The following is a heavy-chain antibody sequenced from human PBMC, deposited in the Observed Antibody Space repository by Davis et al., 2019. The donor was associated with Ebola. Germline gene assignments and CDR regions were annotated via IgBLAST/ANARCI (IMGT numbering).Heavy chain of an antibody. D-gene: IGHD7-27*01. CDR2: TYYSGIT. Sequence: SETLSLTCTVSGCSISSYNWSWIRQPPGKGLEWVGSTYYSGITNYNPSLKTRVTITVETSKNQSSLQLSSVTAADTAVYYCARELPNWELDSWGQGTLVTVSS. J-gene: IGHJ4*02. CDR3: ARELPNWELDS. CDR1: GCSISSYN. V-gene: IGHV4-59*01.